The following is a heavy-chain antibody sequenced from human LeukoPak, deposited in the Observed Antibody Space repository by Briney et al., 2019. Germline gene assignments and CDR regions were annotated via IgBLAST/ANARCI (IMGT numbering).Heavy chain of an antibody. CDR2: ISGSGGST. D-gene: IGHD6-19*01. Sequence: PGASQRLSCAASGFTFSSYAMSWVRQAPGKGLEWVSAISGSGGSTYYADSVKGRFTISRDNSKNTLYLQMNSLRAEDTAVYYCAKASGYSSGWYWFDPWGQGTLVTVSS. V-gene: IGHV3-23*01. CDR1: GFTFSSYA. J-gene: IGHJ5*02. CDR3: AKASGYSSGWYWFDP.